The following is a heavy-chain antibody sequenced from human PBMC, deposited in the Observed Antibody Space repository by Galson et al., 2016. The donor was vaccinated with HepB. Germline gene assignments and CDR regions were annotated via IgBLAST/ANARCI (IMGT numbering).Heavy chain of an antibody. D-gene: IGHD6-13*01. Sequence: SLRLSCAASGFTFSDYAMTWVRQAPGKGLEWVSSISGSGSGTYIGGSVKGRFDVSRDNSQNTLFLHMKTLRAEDTALYYCARVSRPGISAPRYGMDVWGRGTTVTVSS. CDR3: ARVSRPGISAPRYGMDV. CDR2: ISGSGSGT. V-gene: IGHV3-23*01. CDR1: GFTFSDYA. J-gene: IGHJ6*04.